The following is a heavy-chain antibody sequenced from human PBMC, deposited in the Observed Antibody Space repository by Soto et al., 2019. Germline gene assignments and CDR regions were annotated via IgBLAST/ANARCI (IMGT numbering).Heavy chain of an antibody. CDR1: GGSISSSSYY. V-gene: IGHV4-39*01. CDR3: AIYDYGDYAFDY. D-gene: IGHD4-17*01. Sequence: QLQLQESGPGLVKPSETLSLTCTVSGGSISSSSYYWGWIRQPPGKGLEWIGSIYYSGSTYYNPSLKSRVTISVDTSKNQFSLKLSSVTAADTAVYYCAIYDYGDYAFDYWGQGTLVTVSS. J-gene: IGHJ4*02. CDR2: IYYSGST.